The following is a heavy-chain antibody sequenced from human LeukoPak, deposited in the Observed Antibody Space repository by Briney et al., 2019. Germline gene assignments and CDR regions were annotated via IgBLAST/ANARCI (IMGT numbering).Heavy chain of an antibody. CDR1: GFTFSSYA. CDR2: ISGSGGST. Sequence: PGGSLRLSCAASGFTFSSYAMSWVRQAPGKGLEWVSAISGSGGSTYYADSVKGRFTISRDNSKNTLYLQMSSLRAEDTAVYYCAKDSTYSSSWYDKNWGQRTLVTVSS. J-gene: IGHJ4*02. D-gene: IGHD6-13*01. CDR3: AKDSTYSSSWYDKN. V-gene: IGHV3-23*01.